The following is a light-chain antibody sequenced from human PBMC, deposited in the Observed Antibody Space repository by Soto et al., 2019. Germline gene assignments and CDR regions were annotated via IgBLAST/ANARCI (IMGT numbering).Light chain of an antibody. CDR2: EVT. J-gene: IGLJ2*01. CDR1: SSDVGGYNF. V-gene: IGLV2-8*01. CDR3: SSYAGSSLGV. Sequence: QSALTQPPSASGSPGQSVTISCTGTSSDVGGYNFVSWYQHHPGRAPKLMIYEVTKRPSGVPGRFSGSKSGNTASLTVSGLQAEDEADYYCSSYAGSSLGVFGGGTQLTVL.